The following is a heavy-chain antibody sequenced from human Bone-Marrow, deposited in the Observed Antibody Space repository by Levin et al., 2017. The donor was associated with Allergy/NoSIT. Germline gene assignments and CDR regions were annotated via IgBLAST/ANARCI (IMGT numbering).Heavy chain of an antibody. CDR1: GFTFDDYG. D-gene: IGHD3-16*02. CDR2: INWNGGST. Sequence: RAGGSLRLSCAASGFTFDDYGMSWVRQAPGKGLEWVSGINWNGGSTGYADSVKGRFTISRDNAKNSLYLQMNSLRAEDTALYHCARGGDYIWGSYRPFDYWGQGTLVTVSS. V-gene: IGHV3-20*01. CDR3: ARGGDYIWGSYRPFDY. J-gene: IGHJ4*02.